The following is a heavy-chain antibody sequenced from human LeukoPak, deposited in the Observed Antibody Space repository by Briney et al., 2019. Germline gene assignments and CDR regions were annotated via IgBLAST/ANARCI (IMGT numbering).Heavy chain of an antibody. CDR1: GFTFSSYD. D-gene: IGHD4-17*01. V-gene: IGHV3-23*01. CDR2: ISGSGGST. J-gene: IGHJ4*02. CDR3: AKAKWVTTVSPFCDY. Sequence: PGGTLRLSCAASGFTFSSYDMSWVRQAPGKGLEWVSTISGSGGSTYYADSVKGRFTISRDNSKNTLYLQMNSLRAEDTAVYYCAKAKWVTTVSPFCDYWGQGTLVTVSS.